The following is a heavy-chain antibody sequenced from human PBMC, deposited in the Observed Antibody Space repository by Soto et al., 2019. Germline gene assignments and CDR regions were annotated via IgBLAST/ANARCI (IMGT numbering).Heavy chain of an antibody. CDR1: GFTFSSYA. J-gene: IGHJ6*02. Sequence: EVQLLESGGGLVQPGGSLRLSCAASGFTFSSYAMSWVRQAPGKGLEWVSSISSSSSYIYYADSVKGRFTISRDNAKNSLYLQMNSLRAEDTAVYYCARALRQWLVQHNYYYGMDVWGQGTTVTVSS. D-gene: IGHD6-19*01. V-gene: IGHV3-21*01. CDR2: ISSSSSYI. CDR3: ARALRQWLVQHNYYYGMDV.